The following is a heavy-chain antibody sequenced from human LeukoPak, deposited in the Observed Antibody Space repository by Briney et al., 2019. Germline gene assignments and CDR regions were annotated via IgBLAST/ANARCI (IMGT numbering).Heavy chain of an antibody. CDR2: MNLNSGNT. CDR1: GYTFSSYD. D-gene: IGHD3-3*01. CDR3: ARVRSTIFGVAQMYYFDY. Sequence: GASVKVSCKASGYTFSSYDINWVRQATGQGLEWMGWMNLNSGNTGYAQKFYGRVTMTRNTSISTGYMELGSLRSEDTAVYYCARVRSTIFGVAQMYYFDYWGQGTLVTVSS. V-gene: IGHV1-8*01. J-gene: IGHJ4*02.